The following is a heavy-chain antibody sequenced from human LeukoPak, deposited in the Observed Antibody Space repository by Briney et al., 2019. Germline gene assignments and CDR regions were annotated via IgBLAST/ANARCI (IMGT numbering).Heavy chain of an antibody. Sequence: SGGSLRLSCAASGFTFSSYAMSWVRQAPGKGLEWVSAISGSGGSTYYADSVKGRFTISRDNSKNTLYLQMNSLRAEDTAVYYCAKTAHHYCSSTSCPYYYYGMDVWGKGTTVTVSS. CDR3: AKTAHHYCSSTSCPYYYYGMDV. CDR2: ISGSGGST. CDR1: GFTFSSYA. V-gene: IGHV3-23*01. J-gene: IGHJ6*04. D-gene: IGHD2-2*01.